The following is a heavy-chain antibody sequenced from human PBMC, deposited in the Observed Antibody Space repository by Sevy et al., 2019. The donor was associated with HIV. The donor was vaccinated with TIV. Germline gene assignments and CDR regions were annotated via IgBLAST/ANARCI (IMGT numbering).Heavy chain of an antibody. CDR2: MSPNTGDT. V-gene: IGHV1-2*02. D-gene: IGHD4-17*01. CDR1: GYSFTAYY. Sequence: ASVKVSCKTSGYSFTAYYIHWVRQAPGQGLEWMGWMSPNTGDTNVAQKFQGRFTMARDTSITTAYLELGSLRSDDTAIYYCARAVYGEAKDYWGQGTLVTVSS. J-gene: IGHJ4*02. CDR3: ARAVYGEAKDY.